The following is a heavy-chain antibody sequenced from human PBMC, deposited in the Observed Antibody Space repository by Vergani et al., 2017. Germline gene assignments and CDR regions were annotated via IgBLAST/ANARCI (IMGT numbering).Heavy chain of an antibody. V-gene: IGHV3-15*07. CDR1: GASIRSSNYY. CDR2: IKSTFDRGTT. CDR3: TTDXRYCGDGSCYWLRDHHYYGMDV. J-gene: IGHJ6*02. Sequence: QLQESGPGLVKPSATLSLTCSVSGASIRSSNYYWGWIRQPPGKGLEWVGRIKSTFDRGTTDYAAAVKGRFTISRDDSKNTLFLQMNGLKTEDIGVYYCTTDXRYCGDGSCYWLRDHHYYGMDVWGQGTTVTVSS. D-gene: IGHD2-21*01.